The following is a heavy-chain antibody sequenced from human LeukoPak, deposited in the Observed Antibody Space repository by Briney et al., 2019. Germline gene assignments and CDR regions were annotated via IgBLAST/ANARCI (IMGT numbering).Heavy chain of an antibody. CDR3: ARVPYPIVVVPAATDYYYYGMDV. J-gene: IGHJ6*02. CDR1: GYTFTSYD. D-gene: IGHD2-2*01. Sequence: GASVKVSCKASGYTFTSYDINWVRQATGQGLEWMGWMNPNSGNTGYAQKFQGRVTMTRNTSISTAYMELSSLRSEDTAVYYCARVPYPIVVVPAATDYYYYGMDVWGQGTTVTVSS. CDR2: MNPNSGNT. V-gene: IGHV1-8*01.